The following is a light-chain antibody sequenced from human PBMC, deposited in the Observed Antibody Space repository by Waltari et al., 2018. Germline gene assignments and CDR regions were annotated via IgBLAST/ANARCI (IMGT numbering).Light chain of an antibody. CDR3: QHYVKLPVT. CDR1: QSVSRA. J-gene: IGKJ1*01. Sequence: SCRASQSVSRALAWYQQKPGQAPRLLIYGASTRATGVPDRFSGSGSGTDFSLTINSLDPEDFAVYYCQHYVKLPVTYGQGTKVEI. V-gene: IGKV3D-15*02. CDR2: GAS.